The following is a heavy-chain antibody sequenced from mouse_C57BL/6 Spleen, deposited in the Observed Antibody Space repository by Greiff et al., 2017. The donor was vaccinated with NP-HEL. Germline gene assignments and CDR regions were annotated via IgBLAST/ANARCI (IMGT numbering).Heavy chain of an antibody. CDR1: GFTFSDYG. CDR2: ISSGSSTI. J-gene: IGHJ1*03. CDR3: ARPSVVPHWYFDV. D-gene: IGHD1-1*01. V-gene: IGHV5-17*01. Sequence: EVQLQQSGGGLVKPGGSLKLSCAASGFTFSDYGMHWVRQAPEKGLEWVAYISSGSSTIYYADTVKGRFTISRDNATNTLFLQMTSLRSEDTAMYYCARPSVVPHWYFDVWGTGTTVTVSS.